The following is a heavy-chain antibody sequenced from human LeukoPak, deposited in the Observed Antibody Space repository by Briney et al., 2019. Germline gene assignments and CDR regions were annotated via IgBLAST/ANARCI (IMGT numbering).Heavy chain of an antibody. V-gene: IGHV5-51*01. CDR3: ARAYGYYYYYMDV. CDR2: IYPGDSDT. Sequence: GESLKISCKGSGYSFTSYWIGWVRQMPGKGLEWMGVIYPGDSDTRYSPSFQGQVTISADKSISTAYLQWSSLEASDTAMYYCARAYGYYYYYMDVWGKGTTVTVS. CDR1: GYSFTSYW. J-gene: IGHJ6*03. D-gene: IGHD3-10*01.